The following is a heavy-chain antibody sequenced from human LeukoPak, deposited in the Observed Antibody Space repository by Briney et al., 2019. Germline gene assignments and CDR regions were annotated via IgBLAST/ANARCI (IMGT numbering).Heavy chain of an antibody. J-gene: IGHJ4*02. D-gene: IGHD2/OR15-2a*01. CDR2: IYPGDSDT. CDR3: ARRVPTSPLFEY. CDR1: GYRFTDYW. V-gene: IGHV5-51*01. Sequence: GESLKISCKGSGYRFTDYWIGWVRQMPGKGLEWMGIIYPGDSDTRYSPSFQGQVTIWADKSITTAYLQWSGLKASDTAMYYCARRVPTSPLFEYWGQGTLVTVSS.